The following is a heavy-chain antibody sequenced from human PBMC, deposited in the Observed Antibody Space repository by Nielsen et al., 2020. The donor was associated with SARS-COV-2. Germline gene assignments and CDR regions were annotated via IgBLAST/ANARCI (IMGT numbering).Heavy chain of an antibody. D-gene: IGHD6-13*01. CDR3: TKGAQLGDY. CDR2: ISYDGSVK. V-gene: IGHV3-30*18. J-gene: IGHJ4*02. CDR1: GFTINKFG. Sequence: GGSLRLSCEASGFTINKFGMHWVRQAPGKGLEWMTFISYDGSVKYYANSVKGRFTISTDRSKNTLYLQMNSLRPEDTAVYYCTKGAQLGDYWGQGTLVTVS.